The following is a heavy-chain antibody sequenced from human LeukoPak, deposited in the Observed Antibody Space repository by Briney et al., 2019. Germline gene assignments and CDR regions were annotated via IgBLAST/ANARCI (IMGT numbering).Heavy chain of an antibody. CDR2: IIPIYGTA. D-gene: IGHD4-17*01. Sequence: SVKVSCKASGGTFSNYNINWVRQAPGQGLEWMGGIIPIYGTANYAQQFQGRVTITADESTNTAYMELSSLRSEDTAMYYCARDYGDYGGGIDYWGQGTLVTVSS. J-gene: IGHJ4*02. CDR3: ARDYGDYGGGIDY. CDR1: GGTFSNYN. V-gene: IGHV1-69*13.